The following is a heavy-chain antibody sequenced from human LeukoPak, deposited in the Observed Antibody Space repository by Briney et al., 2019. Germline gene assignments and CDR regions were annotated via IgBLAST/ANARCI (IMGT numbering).Heavy chain of an antibody. Sequence: GGSLRLSCAASGFTFSSYGMHWVRQAPGKGLEWVAVIWYDGSNKYYADSVKGRFTISRDNSKNTLYLQMNSLRAEDTAVYYCARDNYDSSGYYSFEGYWGQGTLVTVSS. CDR3: ARDNYDSSGYYSFEGY. CDR1: GFTFSSYG. CDR2: IWYDGSNK. J-gene: IGHJ4*02. D-gene: IGHD3-22*01. V-gene: IGHV3-33*01.